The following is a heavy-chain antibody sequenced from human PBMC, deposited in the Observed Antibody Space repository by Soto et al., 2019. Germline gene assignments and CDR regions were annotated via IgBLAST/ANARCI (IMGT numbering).Heavy chain of an antibody. J-gene: IGHJ6*03. CDR2: ISPSGVGI. Sequence: GGSLRLSCAASGFTFSTHGISWVRQAPGKGLEWVSSISPSGVGIQYADSVKGRLTSSRDNSKNTLYLHMNSLRAEDTAVYYCVRRRGNSNGVANYYYYMDVWGKGTTVTVSS. CDR3: VRRRGNSNGVANYYYYMDV. D-gene: IGHD6-19*01. CDR1: GFTFSTHG. V-gene: IGHV3-23*01.